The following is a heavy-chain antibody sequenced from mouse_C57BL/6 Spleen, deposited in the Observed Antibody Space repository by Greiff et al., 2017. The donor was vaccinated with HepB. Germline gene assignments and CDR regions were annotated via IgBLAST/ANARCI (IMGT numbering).Heavy chain of an antibody. CDR1: GFTFSSYA. CDR3: ARERDYDVGWCAY. CDR2: ISDGGSYT. J-gene: IGHJ3*01. V-gene: IGHV5-4*01. Sequence: EVQGVESGGGLVKPGGSLKLSCAASGFTFSSYAMSWVRQTPEKRLEWVATISDGGSYTYYPDNVKGRFTISRDNAKNNLYLQMSHLKSEDTAMYYWARERDYDVGWCAYWGQGTLVTVSA. D-gene: IGHD2-4*01.